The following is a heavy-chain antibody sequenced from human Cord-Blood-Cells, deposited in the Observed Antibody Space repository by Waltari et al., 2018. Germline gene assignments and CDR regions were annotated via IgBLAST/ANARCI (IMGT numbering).Heavy chain of an antibody. Sequence: EVQLVESGGGLIQPGGSLRLSCAASGFTVSSNYMSWVRQAPGKGLEWFSVIYSVGSTYYADSVKGRFTISRDNSKNTLYLQMNSLRAEDTAVYYCARTSQQWLVRGYYFDYWGQGTLVTVSS. V-gene: IGHV3-53*01. CDR2: IYSVGST. D-gene: IGHD6-19*01. CDR1: GFTVSSNY. J-gene: IGHJ4*02. CDR3: ARTSQQWLVRGYYFDY.